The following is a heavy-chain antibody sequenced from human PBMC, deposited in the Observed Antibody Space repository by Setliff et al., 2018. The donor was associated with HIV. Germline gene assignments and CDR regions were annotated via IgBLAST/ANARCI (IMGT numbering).Heavy chain of an antibody. V-gene: IGHV3-48*03. CDR1: GFIFSSYE. CDR2: INSYGSST. J-gene: IGHJ6*02. D-gene: IGHD1-26*01. Sequence: PGGSLRLSCAASGFIFSSYEMNWVRQAPGKGLEWVSYINSYGSSTYYADSVKGRFTISTDNSKNTLYLQMNSLRAEDTAVYYCAKPLTQWGVSPYHYAVDVWGQGTTVTVSS. CDR3: AKPLTQWGVSPYHYAVDV.